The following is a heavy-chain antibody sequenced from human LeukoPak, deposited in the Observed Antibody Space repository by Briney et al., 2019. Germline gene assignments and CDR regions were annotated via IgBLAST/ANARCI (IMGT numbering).Heavy chain of an antibody. CDR3: ARTVDGDYPHDAFDI. CDR2: IYSGGST. Sequence: GGSLRLSCAASGFTVSSNYMSWVRQAPGKGLEWVSVIYSGGSTYYADSVKGRLTISRDNSKNTLYLQMNSLRAEDTAVYYCARTVDGDYPHDAFDIWGQGTMVTVSS. D-gene: IGHD4-17*01. V-gene: IGHV3-66*01. CDR1: GFTVSSNY. J-gene: IGHJ3*02.